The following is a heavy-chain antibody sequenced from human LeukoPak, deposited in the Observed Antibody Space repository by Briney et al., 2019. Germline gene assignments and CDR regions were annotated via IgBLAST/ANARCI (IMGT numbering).Heavy chain of an antibody. D-gene: IGHD3-10*01. Sequence: GWSLRLSCAASGFTFNSYAMSWVRQAPGKGLEWVSAISPSGPDTYYADSVKGRFTISRDNSKNTLYLQMSSLRAEDSAVYYCAKRGGYETMAAFDYWGQGTLVTVSS. CDR2: ISPSGPDT. J-gene: IGHJ4*02. V-gene: IGHV3-23*01. CDR3: AKRGGYETMAAFDY. CDR1: GFTFNSYA.